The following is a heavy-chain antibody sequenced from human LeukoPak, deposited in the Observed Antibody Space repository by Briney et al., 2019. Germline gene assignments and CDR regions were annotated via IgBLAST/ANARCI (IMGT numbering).Heavy chain of an antibody. CDR3: ARVHGGPADY. V-gene: IGHV3-64*01. D-gene: IGHD4-23*01. CDR2: ISSNGGST. CDR1: GFTFSSYA. J-gene: IGHJ4*02. Sequence: QPGGSLRLSCAASGFTFSSYAMHWVRQAPGKGLEYVSAISSNGGSTYYANSVKGRFTISRDNSKNTLYLQMGSLRADDMAVYYCARVHGGPADYWGQGTLVTVSS.